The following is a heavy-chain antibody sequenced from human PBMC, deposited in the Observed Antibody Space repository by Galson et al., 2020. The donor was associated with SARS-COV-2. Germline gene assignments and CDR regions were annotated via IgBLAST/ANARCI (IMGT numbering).Heavy chain of an antibody. CDR1: GFSFSSYS. V-gene: IGHV3-21*01. Sequence: GGSLRLSCAASGFSFSSYSMNWVRQAPGKGLEWVSSISSSSSYIYYADSVKGRFTISRDNAKNSLYLQMNSLSAEDTAVYYCARAPYEYSSSPYFDYWGQGTLVTVSS. CDR2: ISSSSSYI. CDR3: ARAPYEYSSSPYFDY. J-gene: IGHJ4*02. D-gene: IGHD6-6*01.